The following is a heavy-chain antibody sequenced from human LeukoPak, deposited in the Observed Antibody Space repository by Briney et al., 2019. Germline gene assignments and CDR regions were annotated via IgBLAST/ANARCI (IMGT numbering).Heavy chain of an antibody. D-gene: IGHD4-17*01. CDR2: INSDGSST. CDR1: GFTFSSYS. V-gene: IGHV3-74*01. Sequence: GGSLRLSCAASGFTFSSYSMNWVRQAPGKGLVWVSRINSDGSSTTSADSVKGRFTISRDNAKNTLYLQMSSLRAEDTAVYYCAKGGATVIDYWGQGTLVTVSS. J-gene: IGHJ4*02. CDR3: AKGGATVIDY.